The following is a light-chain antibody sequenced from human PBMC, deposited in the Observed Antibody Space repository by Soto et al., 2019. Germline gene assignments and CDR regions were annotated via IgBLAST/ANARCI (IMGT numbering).Light chain of an antibody. CDR2: GAS. V-gene: IGKV3-15*01. Sequence: EVVMTQSPATLSVSPGERATLSCRASQSVGSSVAWYQHKPGQAPRLLIFGASSRATGIPARFSGSGSGTDSTLTISSLQSEDFAVYYCQQYKNWPPWTFGQGTKVEIK. J-gene: IGKJ1*01. CDR1: QSVGSS. CDR3: QQYKNWPPWT.